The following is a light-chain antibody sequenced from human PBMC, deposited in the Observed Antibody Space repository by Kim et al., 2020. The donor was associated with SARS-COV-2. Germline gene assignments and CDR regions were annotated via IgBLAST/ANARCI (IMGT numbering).Light chain of an antibody. CDR3: QQRSNWPLT. J-gene: IGKJ4*01. V-gene: IGKV3-11*01. CDR1: QSVSRS. Sequence: SSPGESATLYCRASQSVSRSFAWYQQKPGQAPRLLIYDASKRATGIPARFSGSGSGTDFTLTISSLEPEDFAVYYCQQRSNWPLTFGGGTKVDIK. CDR2: DAS.